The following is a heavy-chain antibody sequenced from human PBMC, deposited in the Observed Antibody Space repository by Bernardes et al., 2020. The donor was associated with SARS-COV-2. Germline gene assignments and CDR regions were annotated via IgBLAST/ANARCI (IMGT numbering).Heavy chain of an antibody. D-gene: IGHD3-22*01. CDR1: GGSISSYY. Sequence: SETLSLTCTVSGGSISSYYWSWIRQPAGKGLEWIGRIYTSGSTNYNPSLKSRVTMSVDTSKNQFSLKLSSVTAADTAVDYCARGRNYYDISGYYLDYWGQGTLVT. J-gene: IGHJ4*02. CDR2: IYTSGST. CDR3: ARGRNYYDISGYYLDY. V-gene: IGHV4-4*07.